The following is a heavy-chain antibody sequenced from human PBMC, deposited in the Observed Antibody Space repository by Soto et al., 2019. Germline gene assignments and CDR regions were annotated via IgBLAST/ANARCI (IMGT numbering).Heavy chain of an antibody. CDR3: ARGDDSSGYYRVYFDY. CDR1: GGTFSSYA. Sequence: GASVKVSCKASGGTFSSYAISWVRQAPGQGLEWMGGIIPIFGTANYAQKFQGRVTITADESTSTAYMELSSLRSEDTAVYYCARGDDSSGYYRVYFDYWGQGTLVTVSS. J-gene: IGHJ4*02. V-gene: IGHV1-69*13. CDR2: IIPIFGTA. D-gene: IGHD3-22*01.